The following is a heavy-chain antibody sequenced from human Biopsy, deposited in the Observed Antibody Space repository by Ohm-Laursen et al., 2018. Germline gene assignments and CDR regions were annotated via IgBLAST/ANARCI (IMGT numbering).Heavy chain of an antibody. CDR3: ARGSNEYGGLYFPH. CDR2: ISHTGYT. Sequence: SGALSLTCSVSGGPFPGHYWTWIRQPPGKGLEWIGHISHTGYTSYKSSLKSRVTISLDTSRKHFSLRLTSLAAADTAVYYCARGSNEYGGLYFPHWGQGTLVTVSS. D-gene: IGHD4-23*01. J-gene: IGHJ1*01. V-gene: IGHV4-59*11. CDR1: GGPFPGHY.